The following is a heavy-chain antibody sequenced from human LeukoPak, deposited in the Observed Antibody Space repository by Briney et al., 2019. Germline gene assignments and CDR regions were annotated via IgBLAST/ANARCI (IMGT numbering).Heavy chain of an antibody. CDR2: IHHDGSNK. J-gene: IGHJ4*02. CDR1: GFTFSSYG. D-gene: IGHD1-26*01. Sequence: GGSLRLSCAASGFTFSSYGMHWVRQAPGKGLDWVAFIHHDGSNKYYADSVKGRFTISRDNSKNTLYLQMNSLRAEDTAVYYCARAWELLYPFDYWGQGTLVTVSS. V-gene: IGHV3-30*02. CDR3: ARAWELLYPFDY.